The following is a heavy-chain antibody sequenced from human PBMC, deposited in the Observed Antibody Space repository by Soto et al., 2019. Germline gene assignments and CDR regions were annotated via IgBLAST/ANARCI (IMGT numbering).Heavy chain of an antibody. CDR1: GGSISSGGYY. D-gene: IGHD3-3*01. J-gene: IGHJ4*02. CDR3: ARENDYDFWSGYVGPLYDY. V-gene: IGHV4-31*03. CDR2: IYYSGST. Sequence: ASETLSFTCTVSGGSISSGGYYWSWIRQHPGRGLEWIGYIYYSGSTYYNPSLKSRVTISVDTSKNQFSLKLSSVTAADTAVYYCARENDYDFWSGYVGPLYDYWGQGTLVTVSS.